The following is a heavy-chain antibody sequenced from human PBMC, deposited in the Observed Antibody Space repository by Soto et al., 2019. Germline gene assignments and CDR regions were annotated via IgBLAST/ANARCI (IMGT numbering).Heavy chain of an antibody. CDR3: ARHSYYYGSTYGCWLDP. CDR2: IYYSGST. D-gene: IGHD3-10*01. J-gene: IGHJ5*02. Sequence: QLQLQESGPGLVKPSETLSLTCTVSGGSISSSSHYWGWIRQPPGKGLEWIGSIYYSGSTYYNPSLKSRVTISVDTSKNQFSLKLSSVTAADTAVYYCARHSYYYGSTYGCWLDPWGQGTLVTVSS. V-gene: IGHV4-39*01. CDR1: GGSISSSSHY.